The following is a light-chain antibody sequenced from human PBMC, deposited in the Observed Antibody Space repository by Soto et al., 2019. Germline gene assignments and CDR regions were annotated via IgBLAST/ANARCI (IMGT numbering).Light chain of an antibody. J-gene: IGKJ4*01. V-gene: IGKV3-11*01. CDR1: QRVSSY. CDR2: DAS. CDR3: QQRDDWPPLP. Sequence: PGERATLSCRASQRVSSYLAWYQQKPGQAPRLLIYDASNRATGIPARFSGSGSGTDYTLTISSLEPEDFAVYYCQQRDDWPPLPFGGGTKVELK.